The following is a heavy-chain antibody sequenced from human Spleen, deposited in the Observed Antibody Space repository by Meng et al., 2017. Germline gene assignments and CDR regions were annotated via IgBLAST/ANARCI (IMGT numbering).Heavy chain of an antibody. J-gene: IGHJ4*02. CDR3: ARGRGGMATSFDY. D-gene: IGHD5-24*01. CDR2: IYHSGNT. Sequence: QLQLQESGPGLVKPSGTLSLTCTVSGGSVRISSHYWGWIRQPPGKGLEWIGSIYHSGNTYYNPSLKSRATVSVDTSKNQFSLKLNSVTAADTAVYYCARGRGGMATSFDYWGQGTLVTVSS. CDR1: GGSVRISSHY. V-gene: IGHV4-39*07.